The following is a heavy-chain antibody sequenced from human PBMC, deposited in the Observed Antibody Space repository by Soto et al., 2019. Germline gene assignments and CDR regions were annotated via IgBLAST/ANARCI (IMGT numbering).Heavy chain of an antibody. V-gene: IGHV1-46*01. CDR2: INPSGGST. CDR3: ARDSLGYCSGGSCYSGENWFDP. CDR1: GYTFTSYY. Sequence: QVQLVQSGAEVKKPGASVKVSCKASGYTFTSYYMHWVRQAPGQGLEWMGIINPSGGSTSYAQKFQGRVTMTRDTSTSTVYMELSSLRSEDTAVYYCARDSLGYCSGGSCYSGENWFDPWGQGTLVTVS. D-gene: IGHD2-15*01. J-gene: IGHJ5*02.